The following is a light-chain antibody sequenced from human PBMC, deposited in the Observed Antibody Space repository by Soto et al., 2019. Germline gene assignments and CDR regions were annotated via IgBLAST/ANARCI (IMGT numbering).Light chain of an antibody. CDR3: CSYAGRYTYV. Sequence: QSVLTRPRSVSGSPGQSVTISCTGASSEVGGYNYVSWYQQHPGKAPKLMIYDVSKRPSGVPDRFSGSKSGNTASLTISGLQTEDEADYYCCSYAGRYTYVFGTGTKVTVL. J-gene: IGLJ1*01. V-gene: IGLV2-11*01. CDR1: SSEVGGYNY. CDR2: DVS.